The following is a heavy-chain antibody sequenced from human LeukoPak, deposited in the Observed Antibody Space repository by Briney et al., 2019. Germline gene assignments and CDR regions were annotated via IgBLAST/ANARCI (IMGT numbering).Heavy chain of an antibody. D-gene: IGHD3-22*01. Sequence: PSETLSLTCTVSGGSISSYYWSWIRQPPGKGLEWIGYIYYSGSTNYNPSLKSRVTISVDTSKNQFSLKLSSVTAADTAVYYCARDHYYEDAFDIWGQGTMVTVSS. CDR2: IYYSGST. CDR1: GGSISSYY. CDR3: ARDHYYEDAFDI. V-gene: IGHV4-59*01. J-gene: IGHJ3*02.